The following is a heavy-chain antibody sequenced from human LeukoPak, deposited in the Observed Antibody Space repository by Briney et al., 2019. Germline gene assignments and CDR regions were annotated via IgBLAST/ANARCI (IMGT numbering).Heavy chain of an antibody. CDR1: GFTFSSYW. CDR2: FYSDGSRT. V-gene: IGHV3-74*01. CDR3: AGQRWLQSDFDY. D-gene: IGHD5-24*01. Sequence: GGSLRLSCAASGFTFSSYWMHWVRQAPGKGLVWVSRFYSDGSRTSYADSVKGRITISRDNAKKTLYLQMNSLRAEDTAVYYCAGQRWLQSDFDYWGQGTLVTVSS. J-gene: IGHJ4*02.